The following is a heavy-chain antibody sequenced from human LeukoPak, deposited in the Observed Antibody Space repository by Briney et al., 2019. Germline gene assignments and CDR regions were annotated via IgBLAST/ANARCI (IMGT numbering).Heavy chain of an antibody. CDR1: GYTFSNYG. CDR3: AKSMTPVTLDAFHV. V-gene: IGHV1-18*04. CDR2: ITFFNGDT. J-gene: IGHJ3*01. Sequence: GASVKVSCKTSGYTFSNYGISWVRQVPGQGLEWLGWITFFNGDTKYAQKVQDRVSMTSDRSTNTAFLELRNLRSGDTAVYYCAKSMTPVTLDAFHVWGQGTLVTASS. D-gene: IGHD4-17*01.